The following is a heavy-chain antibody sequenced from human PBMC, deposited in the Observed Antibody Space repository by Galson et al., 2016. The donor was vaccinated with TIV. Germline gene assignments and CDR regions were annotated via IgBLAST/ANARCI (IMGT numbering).Heavy chain of an antibody. V-gene: IGHV2-70*11. CDR3: VRTPYGDSFGWYFDL. CDR2: IDWDGDE. J-gene: IGHJ2*01. CDR1: GFSLNSDGMC. Sequence: TLTLTCTFSGFSLNSDGMCVSWIRQPPGKALEWLARIDWDGDEYYSTFLQTRLSISKDTAKNQVVLTMTNMDPVDTATYYCVRTPYGDSFGWYFDLWGRGTLVTVSS. D-gene: IGHD4-17*01.